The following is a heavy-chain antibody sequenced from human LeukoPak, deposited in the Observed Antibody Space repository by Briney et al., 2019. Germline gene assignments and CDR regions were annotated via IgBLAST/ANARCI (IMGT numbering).Heavy chain of an antibody. D-gene: IGHD6-13*01. V-gene: IGHV4-4*02. CDR2: TYHSGST. CDR1: GGSISSSNW. CDR3: ARGYSSSWYDWFDP. J-gene: IGHJ5*02. Sequence: SETPSLTCAVSGGSISSSNWWSWVRQPPGKGLEWIGETYHSGSTNYNPSLKSRVTISVDKSKNQFSLKLSSVTAADTAVYYCARGYSSSWYDWFDPWGQGTLVTVSS.